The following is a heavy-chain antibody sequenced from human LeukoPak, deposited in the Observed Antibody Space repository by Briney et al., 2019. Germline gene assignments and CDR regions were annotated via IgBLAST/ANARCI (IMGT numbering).Heavy chain of an antibody. CDR3: ARARSGSYPDY. CDR2: IGTAGDT. Sequence: GGSLRLSCAASGFTFSSYDMHWVRQATGKGLEWVSAIGTAGDTYYPGSVKGRFSISRENAKNSLYLQMNSLRAGDTAVYYCARARSGSYPDYWGQGTLVTVSS. CDR1: GFTFSSYD. D-gene: IGHD1-26*01. J-gene: IGHJ4*02. V-gene: IGHV3-13*01.